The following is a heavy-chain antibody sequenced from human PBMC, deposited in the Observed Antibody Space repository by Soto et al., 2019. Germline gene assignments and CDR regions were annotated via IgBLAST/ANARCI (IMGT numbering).Heavy chain of an antibody. CDR1: GYTFTSYG. Sequence: ASVKVSCKASGYTFTSYGISWVRQAPGQGLEWMGWISAYNGNTNYAQKLQGRVTMTTDTSTSTAYMELRSLRSDDTAVYYCARVNVGFSNVDIVAIYHFDYWGQGTMVSVSS. CDR2: ISAYNGNT. V-gene: IGHV1-18*01. D-gene: IGHD5-12*01. CDR3: ARVNVGFSNVDIVAIYHFDY. J-gene: IGHJ4*02.